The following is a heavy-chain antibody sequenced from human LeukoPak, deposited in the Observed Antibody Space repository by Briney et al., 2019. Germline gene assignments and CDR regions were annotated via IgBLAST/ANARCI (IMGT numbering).Heavy chain of an antibody. V-gene: IGHV4-59*12. CDR3: ARLEVVAANDGNWFDP. D-gene: IGHD2-15*01. J-gene: IGHJ5*02. CDR1: GGSISSYY. Sequence: PSETLSLTCTASGGSISSYYWSWIRQPPGKGLEWIGEIYHSGSTNYNPSLKSRVTISVDKSKNQFSLKLSSVTAADTAVYYCARLEVVAANDGNWFDPWGQGTLVTVSS. CDR2: IYHSGST.